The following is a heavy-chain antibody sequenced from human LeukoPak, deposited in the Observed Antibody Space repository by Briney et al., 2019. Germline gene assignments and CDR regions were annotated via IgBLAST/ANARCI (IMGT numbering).Heavy chain of an antibody. CDR3: ARLGNTYYYDSSGYYFDY. D-gene: IGHD3-22*01. J-gene: IGHJ4*02. CDR1: GGTFSSYA. CDR2: IIPIFGTA. Sequence: SVKVSCKASGGTFSSYAISWVRQAPGQGLERMGGIIPIFGTANYAQKFQGRVTITADESTSTAYMELSSLRSEDTAVYYCARLGNTYYYDSSGYYFDYWGQGTLVTVSS. V-gene: IGHV1-69*13.